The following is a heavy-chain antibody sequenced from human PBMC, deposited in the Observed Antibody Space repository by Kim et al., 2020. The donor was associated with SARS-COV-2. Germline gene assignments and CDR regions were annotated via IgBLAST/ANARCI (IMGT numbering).Heavy chain of an antibody. V-gene: IGHV3-30*04. J-gene: IGHJ6*01. D-gene: IGHD6-13*01. CDR1: GFTFSSYA. Sequence: GGSLRLSCAASGFTFSSYAMHWVRQAPGKGLEWVAVISYDGSNKYYADSVKGRFTISRDNSKNTLYLQMNSLRAEDTAVYYCARETAATTEPYYYYGMD. CDR3: ARETAATTEPYYYYGMD. CDR2: ISYDGSNK.